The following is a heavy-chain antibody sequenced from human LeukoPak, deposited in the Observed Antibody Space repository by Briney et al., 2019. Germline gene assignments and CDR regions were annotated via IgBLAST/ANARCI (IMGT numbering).Heavy chain of an antibody. Sequence: TGGSLRLSCAVSGFTFNTYGMHWVRQTPGKGLEWLSLISYDGTKTWYADSMKGRFTISRDNSQNTLYLQMDTLRPEDSAIYYCAKDRSGMEYNFDFWGQGALVTVSS. CDR2: ISYDGTKT. J-gene: IGHJ4*02. CDR1: GFTFNTYG. D-gene: IGHD3-3*01. V-gene: IGHV3-30*18. CDR3: AKDRSGMEYNFDF.